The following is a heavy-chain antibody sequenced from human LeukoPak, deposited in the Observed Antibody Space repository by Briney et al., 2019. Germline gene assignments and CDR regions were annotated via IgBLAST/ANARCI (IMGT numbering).Heavy chain of an antibody. V-gene: IGHV1-18*01. CDR3: ARVTANSYSSGWASFDY. J-gene: IGHJ4*02. CDR1: GYTFTSYG. D-gene: IGHD6-19*01. CDR2: ISAYNGNT. Sequence: ASVKVSCKASGYTFTSYGISWVRQAPGQGLEWMGWISAYNGNTNYAQKLQGRVTMTTDTSTSTAYMELRSLRSDDTAVYYCARVTANSYSSGWASFDYWGQGTLVTVSS.